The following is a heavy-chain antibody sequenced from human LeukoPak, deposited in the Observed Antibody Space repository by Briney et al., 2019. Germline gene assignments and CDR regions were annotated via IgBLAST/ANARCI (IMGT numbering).Heavy chain of an antibody. CDR3: ASQPVPAAYFDY. CDR1: GGSISSGGYY. D-gene: IGHD2-2*01. CDR2: IYHSGST. V-gene: IGHV4-30-2*01. Sequence: SETLSLTCTVSGGSISSGGYYWSWIRQPPGKGLEWIGYIYHSGSTYYNPSLKSRVTISVDRSKNQFSLKLSSVTAADTAVYYCASQPVPAAYFDYWGQGTLVTVSS. J-gene: IGHJ4*02.